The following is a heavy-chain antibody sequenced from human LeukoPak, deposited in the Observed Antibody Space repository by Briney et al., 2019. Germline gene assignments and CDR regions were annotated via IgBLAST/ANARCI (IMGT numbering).Heavy chain of an antibody. V-gene: IGHV3-23*01. Sequence: GGSLRLSCAASGFTFSTFAMIWVRQPPGKGLAWVSTISGSGGSTYYAGSVKGRFTISRDNSKNTLYLQMNSLRAEDTAVYYCANSRAVYTAMVLGGQGTLVTVSS. CDR3: ANSRAVYTAMVL. J-gene: IGHJ4*02. CDR2: ISGSGGST. D-gene: IGHD5-18*01. CDR1: GFTFSTFA.